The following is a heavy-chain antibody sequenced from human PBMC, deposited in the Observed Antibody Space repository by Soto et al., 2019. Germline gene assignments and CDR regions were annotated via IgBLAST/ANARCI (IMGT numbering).Heavy chain of an antibody. D-gene: IGHD3-16*01. Sequence: PSETLSLTCTVSGVSVSGGYYYWTWIRQPPGKGLEWIGYIDYSGSTNDNPSLKSRVTMSVDTSKNQFSLKLSSVTAADTTVYYCARLVQKEGGLLSNYYYGMDVWGQGTTVTVSS. J-gene: IGHJ6*02. CDR1: GVSVSGGYYY. CDR3: ARLVQKEGGLLSNYYYGMDV. CDR2: IDYSGST. V-gene: IGHV4-61*01.